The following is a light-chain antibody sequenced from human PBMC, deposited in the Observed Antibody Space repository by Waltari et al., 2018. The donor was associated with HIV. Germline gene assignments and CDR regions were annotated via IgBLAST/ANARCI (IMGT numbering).Light chain of an antibody. CDR2: HNN. J-gene: IGLJ2*01. CDR3: GTWYSSRSAGGV. CDR1: SSNIGNNY. Sequence: QSVLTQRPSVSTAPGQKAPIPCSGRSSNIGNNYVSWYQPLPGTAPKLLIYHNNKRPSVLPDRFACSKAGPSSTPGITGTRTGGEAEYDCGTWYSSRSAGGVFGGGTRLTVL. V-gene: IGLV1-51*01.